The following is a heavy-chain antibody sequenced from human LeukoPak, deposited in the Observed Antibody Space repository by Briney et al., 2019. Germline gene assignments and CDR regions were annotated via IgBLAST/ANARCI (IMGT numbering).Heavy chain of an antibody. V-gene: IGHV3-30*18. CDR1: GXTFSSYG. CDR3: AKGQNYYDGSGYYSTDY. Sequence: GGSLRLSCAASGXTFSSYGMHWVRQAPGKGLEWVAVISSDGVNKYSADSVKGRFTISRDNSKNTLYLQMNSLRAEDTAVYYCAKGQNYYDGSGYYSTDYWGQGTPVTVSS. D-gene: IGHD3-22*01. J-gene: IGHJ4*02. CDR2: ISSDGVNK.